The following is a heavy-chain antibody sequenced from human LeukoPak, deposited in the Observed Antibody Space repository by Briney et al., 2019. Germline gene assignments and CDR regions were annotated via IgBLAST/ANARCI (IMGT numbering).Heavy chain of an antibody. V-gene: IGHV3-48*01. D-gene: IGHD6-13*01. CDR3: ASWAGAAAGFSGPFDY. Sequence: PGGSLRLSCAASGFTSSSHSLHWVRQAPGKGPEWVSHISSSSSATYYADSVKGRFTISRDNAKNSLYLQMNSLRGEDTAVYYCASWAGAAAGFSGPFDYWGPGTLVTVSS. CDR1: GFTSSSHS. J-gene: IGHJ4*02. CDR2: ISSSSSAT.